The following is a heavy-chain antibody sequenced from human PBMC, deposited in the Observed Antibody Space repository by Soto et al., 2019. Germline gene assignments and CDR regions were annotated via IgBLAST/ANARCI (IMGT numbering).Heavy chain of an antibody. D-gene: IGHD2-21*01. CDR3: ARGDSPVSVYAFDI. V-gene: IGHV3-30-3*01. CDR2: ISDDGSNK. CDR1: GFTFSSYA. Sequence: QVQLVESGGGVVQPGRSLRLSCAASGFTFSSYAMHWVRQAPGKGLEWVAVISDDGSNKYYADSVKGRFTISRDNPKNTLYLENNRLGAEDTAVYYCARGDSPVSVYAFDIWGQGTMVTVSS. J-gene: IGHJ3*02.